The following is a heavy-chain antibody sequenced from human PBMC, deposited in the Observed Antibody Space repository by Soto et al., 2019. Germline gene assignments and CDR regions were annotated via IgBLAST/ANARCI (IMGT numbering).Heavy chain of an antibody. Sequence: QLQLQESGPGLVKPSETLSLTCTVSGGYISSSSYYWGWIRQPPGKGLEWIGSIYYSGSTYYNPSLKSRVTISVDTSKNQFSLKLSSVTAADTAVYYCARQTYDFWSGYYTGRDYWGQGTLVTVSS. J-gene: IGHJ4*02. D-gene: IGHD3-3*01. CDR3: ARQTYDFWSGYYTGRDY. V-gene: IGHV4-39*01. CDR2: IYYSGST. CDR1: GGYISSSSYY.